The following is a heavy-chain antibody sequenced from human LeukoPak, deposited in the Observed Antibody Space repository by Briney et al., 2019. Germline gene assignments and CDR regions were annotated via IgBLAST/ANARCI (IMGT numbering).Heavy chain of an antibody. CDR2: IYYTVST. D-gene: IGHD6-19*01. J-gene: IGHJ4*02. Sequence: SETLSLTCTVSGGSISSYYWSWIRQPPGKGLEWIGFIYYTVSTNYNPSLKSRVTISVDTSNNQFSLKLSSLTAADTAVYYCARGIPQWPARVDYWGQGTLVTVSS. CDR3: ARGIPQWPARVDY. V-gene: IGHV4-59*08. CDR1: GGSISSYY.